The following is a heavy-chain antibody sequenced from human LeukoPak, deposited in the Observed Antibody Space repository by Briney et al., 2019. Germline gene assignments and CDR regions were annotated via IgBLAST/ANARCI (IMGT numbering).Heavy chain of an antibody. CDR2: ISTNTTTI. D-gene: IGHD7-27*01. CDR1: GFTFKFYS. CDR3: VRVGTSFDI. V-gene: IGHV3-48*01. J-gene: IGHJ3*02. Sequence: GGSLRLSCAASGFTFKFYSMNWVRQAPGKGLEWVSYISTNTTTIYYADSVKGRFTISRDNAKNSLYLQMNSLRVEDTAVYYCVRVGTSFDIWGQGTMVSVSS.